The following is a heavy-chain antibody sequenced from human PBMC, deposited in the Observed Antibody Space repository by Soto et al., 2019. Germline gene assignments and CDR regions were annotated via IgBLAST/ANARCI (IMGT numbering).Heavy chain of an antibody. D-gene: IGHD3-10*01. J-gene: IGHJ4*02. CDR3: ARGRNPYITMVRGVIRPFDY. CDR2: INHSGST. Sequence: SETLSLTCAVYGGSFSGYYWSWIRQPPGKGLEWIGEINHSGSTNYNPSLKSRVTISVDTSKNQFSLKLSSVTAADTAVYYCARGRNPYITMVRGVIRPFDYWGQGTLVTVSS. V-gene: IGHV4-34*01. CDR1: GGSFSGYY.